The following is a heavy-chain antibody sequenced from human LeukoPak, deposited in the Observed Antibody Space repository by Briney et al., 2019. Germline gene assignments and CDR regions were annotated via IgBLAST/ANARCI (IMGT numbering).Heavy chain of an antibody. CDR1: GFTFSDYY. CDR3: ARGYYSDY. V-gene: IGHV3-11*05. Sequence: PGGSLRLSCVASGFTFSDYYMSWIRQAPGKGLEWISYISSSSSSTNYADSVKGRFTISTDNPKNSLYLLMNSLRAEDTAMYYCARGYYSDYWGQGTLVTVSS. D-gene: IGHD3-10*01. J-gene: IGHJ4*02. CDR2: ISSSSSST.